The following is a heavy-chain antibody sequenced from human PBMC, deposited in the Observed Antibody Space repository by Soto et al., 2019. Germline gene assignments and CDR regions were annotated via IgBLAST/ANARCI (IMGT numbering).Heavy chain of an antibody. D-gene: IGHD4-4*01. J-gene: IGHJ6*02. CDR2: ISAYNGNT. CDR3: ARDPTVTTQYGMDV. Sequence: GASVKVSCKASGYTFTSYGISWVRQAPGQGLEWMGWISAYNGNTNYAQKLQGRVTMTTDTSTSTAYMELRSLRSDDTAVYYCARDPTVTTQYGMDVWGQGTTVTVSS. CDR1: GYTFTSYG. V-gene: IGHV1-18*04.